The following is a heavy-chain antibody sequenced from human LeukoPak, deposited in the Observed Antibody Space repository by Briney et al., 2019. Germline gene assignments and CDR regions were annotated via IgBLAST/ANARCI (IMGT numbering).Heavy chain of an antibody. CDR2: IYHSGST. D-gene: IGHD6-19*01. V-gene: IGHV4-30-2*01. Sequence: SETLSLTCTVSGGSISSGGYYWSWIRQPPGKGLEWIGYIYHSGSTYYNPSLKSRVTISVDRSKNQFSLKLSSVTAADTAVYYCAREGGVGEHSSGPVDYWGQGTLVTVSS. CDR1: GGSISSGGYY. CDR3: AREGGVGEHSSGPVDY. J-gene: IGHJ4*02.